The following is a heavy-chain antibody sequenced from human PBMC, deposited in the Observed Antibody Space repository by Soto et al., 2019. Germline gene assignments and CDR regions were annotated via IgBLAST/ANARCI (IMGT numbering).Heavy chain of an antibody. D-gene: IGHD3-22*01. Sequence: PSETLSLTCAVSGGSISSGGYSWSWIRQPPGKGLEWIGYIYNSGSTYYNPSLKSRVTISVDRSKNQFSLKLSSVTAADTAVYYCARAKTFTYYYDSSGPKPRWFDPWGQGTLVTVSS. V-gene: IGHV4-30-2*01. J-gene: IGHJ5*02. CDR1: GGSISSGGYS. CDR2: IYNSGST. CDR3: ARAKTFTYYYDSSGPKPRWFDP.